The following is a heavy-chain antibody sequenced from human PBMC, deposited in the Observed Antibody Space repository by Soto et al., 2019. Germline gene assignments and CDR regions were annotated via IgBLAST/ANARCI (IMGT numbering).Heavy chain of an antibody. J-gene: IGHJ6*02. V-gene: IGHV3-33*01. CDR3: ARDLYDFLSGSYSPSFYRAMDV. CDR2: VWYDGSNK. D-gene: IGHD3-3*01. CDR1: GFTFRSHA. Sequence: QVQLVEFGGGLVQHGGSLRLSCAASGFTFRSHAMHWVRQAPGKGLEWVASVWYDGSNKKYADSVKGRFTISRDNSKNTLSLQMDSLRVGDTAVYYCARDLYDFLSGSYSPSFYRAMDVWGRGTTVTVSS.